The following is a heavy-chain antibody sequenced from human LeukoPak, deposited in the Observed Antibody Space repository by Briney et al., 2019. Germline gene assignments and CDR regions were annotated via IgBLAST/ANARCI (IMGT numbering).Heavy chain of an antibody. D-gene: IGHD3-3*01. CDR1: GYTFTGYY. CDR3: ARVAGGYDSSFDP. V-gene: IGHV1-2*02. CDR2: INPNSGGT. Sequence: ASVKVSCKASGYTFTGYYMHWVRQAPGQGLEGMGWINPNSGGTNYAQKFQGRVTMTRDTSISTAYMELSRLRSDDTAVYYCARVAGGYDSSFDPWGQGTLVTVSS. J-gene: IGHJ5*02.